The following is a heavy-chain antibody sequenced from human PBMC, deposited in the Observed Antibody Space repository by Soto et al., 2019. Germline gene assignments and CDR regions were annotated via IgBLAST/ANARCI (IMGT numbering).Heavy chain of an antibody. J-gene: IGHJ4*02. D-gene: IGHD3-22*01. V-gene: IGHV4-30-4*01. CDR1: GGSISSGDYY. CDR3: ARANYYHSSRRPCDY. Sequence: TSETLSLTCTVSGGSISSGDYYWSWIRHPPGKGLEWMGYIYYSGSTYYNPSLKSRVTISLDTSKNQFSLKLNSVTAADTAVYYCARANYYHSSRRPCDYSGQATVV. CDR2: IYYSGST.